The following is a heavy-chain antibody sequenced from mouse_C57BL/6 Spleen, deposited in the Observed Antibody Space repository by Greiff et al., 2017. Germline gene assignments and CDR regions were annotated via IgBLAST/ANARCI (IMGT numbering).Heavy chain of an antibody. CDR3: AREDGTTVVERWYIDF. J-gene: IGHJ1*03. CDR1: GYAFSSSW. Sequence: VQLQQSGPELVKPGASVKISCKASGYAFSSSWMNWVKQRPGKGLERIGRFYPGDGDTNYNGKFKGKATLTADKSSSTAYMQLRSLTSEDSAVYFGAREDGTTVVERWYIDFWGTGTSVTVSS. D-gene: IGHD1-1*01. CDR2: FYPGDGDT. V-gene: IGHV1-82*01.